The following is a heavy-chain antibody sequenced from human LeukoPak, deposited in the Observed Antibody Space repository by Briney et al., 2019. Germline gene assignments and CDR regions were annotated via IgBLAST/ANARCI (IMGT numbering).Heavy chain of an antibody. D-gene: IGHD6-13*01. CDR3: ARDGQQLVQDY. J-gene: IGHJ4*02. V-gene: IGHV1-8*01. Sequence: ASVKVSCKASGYTFTSYDINWVRQATGQGLEWMGWMNPNSGNTGYAQKFQGRVTMTRNTSISTAYMELSRLRSDDTAVYYCARDGQQLVQDYWGQGTLVTVSS. CDR1: GYTFTSYD. CDR2: MNPNSGNT.